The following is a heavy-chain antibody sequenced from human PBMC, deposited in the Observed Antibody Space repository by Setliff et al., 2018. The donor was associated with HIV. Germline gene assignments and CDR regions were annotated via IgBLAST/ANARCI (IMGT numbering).Heavy chain of an antibody. J-gene: IGHJ4*02. Sequence: ASVKVSCKVSGFTLREVSMHWVRQAPAKGLEWMGYFDPEDGETVYALKFQGRVTMTEDTSTDTAYMELSGLRSEDTAVYYCAIDMVGGWLRPMPDFWGQGAFVTVS. CDR1: GFTLREVS. CDR3: AIDMVGGWLRPMPDF. CDR2: FDPEDGET. V-gene: IGHV1-24*01. D-gene: IGHD2-2*01.